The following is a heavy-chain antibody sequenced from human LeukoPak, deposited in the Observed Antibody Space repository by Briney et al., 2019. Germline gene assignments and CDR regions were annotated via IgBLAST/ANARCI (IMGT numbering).Heavy chain of an antibody. V-gene: IGHV4-4*07. D-gene: IGHD3-10*01. CDR3: GRDAVLGSGSVDY. CDR2: IYTSGST. Sequence: PGGSLRLSCAASGFTFSSYWMSWIRQPAGKGLEWIGRIYTSGSTNYNPSLKSRVTMSVDTSKNQFSLKLSSVTAADTAVYYCGRDAVLGSGSVDYWGQGVLVTVSS. J-gene: IGHJ4*02. CDR1: GFTFSSYW.